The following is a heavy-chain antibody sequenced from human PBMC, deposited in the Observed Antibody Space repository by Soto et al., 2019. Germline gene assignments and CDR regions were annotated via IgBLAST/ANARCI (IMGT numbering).Heavy chain of an antibody. D-gene: IGHD3-16*01. J-gene: IGHJ4*02. Sequence: PGGSLRLSCAASGFTFSSYSMNWVRQAPGKGLEWVSSISSSSSSYIYYADSVKGRFTISRDNAKNSLYLQMNSLRAEDTAVYYCARESLGYYFDYWGQGTLVTVSS. CDR3: ARESLGYYFDY. CDR2: ISSSSSSYI. V-gene: IGHV3-21*01. CDR1: GFTFSSYS.